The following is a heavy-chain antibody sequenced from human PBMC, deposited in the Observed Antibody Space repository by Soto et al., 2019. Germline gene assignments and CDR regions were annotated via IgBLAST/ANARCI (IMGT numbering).Heavy chain of an antibody. CDR1: VFTFSSYW. D-gene: IGHD3-3*01. CDR3: ARGSLYYDFWSGYCRY. CDR2: IKQDGSEK. V-gene: IGHV3-7*01. J-gene: IGHJ4*02. Sequence: GWSLRLSCSASVFTFSSYWMSWFRQAPGKGLEWVANIKQDGSEKYYVDSVKGRFTISRDNAKNSLYLQMNSLRAEDTAVYYCARGSLYYDFWSGYCRYWGQGTLVTVSS.